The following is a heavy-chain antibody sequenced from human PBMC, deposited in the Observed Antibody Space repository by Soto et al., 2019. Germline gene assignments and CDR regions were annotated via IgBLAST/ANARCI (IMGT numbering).Heavy chain of an antibody. J-gene: IGHJ6*02. V-gene: IGHV3-23*01. D-gene: IGHD2-21*02. Sequence: EVQLLESGGGLVQPGGSLRLSCVASGYTFSNYAMSWVRQAPGKGLEWVSGISDSGGSTYHADSVKGRFTISRDNYKNTLYLQMNSLRAEDTAVYYCAKDRLVLSYFYYGMDVWGQGTTVTVSS. CDR1: GYTFSNYA. CDR2: ISDSGGST. CDR3: AKDRLVLSYFYYGMDV.